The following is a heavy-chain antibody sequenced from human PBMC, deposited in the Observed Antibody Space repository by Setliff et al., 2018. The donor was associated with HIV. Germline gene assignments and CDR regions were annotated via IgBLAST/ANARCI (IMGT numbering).Heavy chain of an antibody. V-gene: IGHV4-59*11. D-gene: IGHD3-22*01. CDR3: VSGYYDSSGYYWYFDI. Sequence: SETLSLTCTVSGGTTSSHYWSWIRQPPGKGLEWIGYIYDSGSTNYNPSLKSRVTISVDTSKNQFSLKLSSVTAADTAVYYCVSGYYDSSGYYWYFDIWGRGTLVTVSS. CDR2: IYDSGST. J-gene: IGHJ2*01. CDR1: GGTTSSHY.